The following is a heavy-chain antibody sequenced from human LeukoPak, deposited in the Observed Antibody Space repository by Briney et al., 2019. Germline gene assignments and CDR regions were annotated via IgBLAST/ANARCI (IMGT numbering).Heavy chain of an antibody. J-gene: IGHJ4*02. CDR1: GFTFSSYA. V-gene: IGHV3-23*01. Sequence: GGSLRLSCAASGFTFSSYAMSWVRQAPGKGLEWVSAISGSGGSTYYADSVKGRFTISRDNSKNTLYLQMNSLRAEDTAVYYCAKAPLGGGYFDSSGYYHIDYWGQGTLVTVSS. D-gene: IGHD3-22*01. CDR3: AKAPLGGGYFDSSGYYHIDY. CDR2: ISGSGGST.